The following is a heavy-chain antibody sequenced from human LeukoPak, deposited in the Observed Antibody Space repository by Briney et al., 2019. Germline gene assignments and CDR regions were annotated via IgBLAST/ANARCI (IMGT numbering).Heavy chain of an antibody. J-gene: IGHJ3*02. D-gene: IGHD3-10*01. CDR2: INPNSGGT. V-gene: IGHV1-2*02. Sequence: ASVKVSCKASGYTFTVYYMHWVRQAPGQGLEWMGWINPNSGGTNYAQKFQGRVTITRDPSISTAYMELSRLRFDDTAVYYCAKNIWFGESSDAFHIWGQGTMVTVSS. CDR1: GYTFTVYY. CDR3: AKNIWFGESSDAFHI.